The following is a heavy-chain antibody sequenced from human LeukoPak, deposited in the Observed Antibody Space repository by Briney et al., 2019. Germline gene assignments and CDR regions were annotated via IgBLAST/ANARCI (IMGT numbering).Heavy chain of an antibody. CDR2: FDPEDGET. CDR3: ARGPEGYYYYYYMDV. V-gene: IGHV1-24*01. Sequence: VASVKVSCKVSGYTLTELSMHWVRQAPGKGLEWMGGFDPEDGETIYAQKFQGRVTMTEDTSTDTVYMDLSNLRSEDTAVYYCARGPEGYYYYYYMDVWGKGTTVTVSS. J-gene: IGHJ6*03. CDR1: GYTLTELS. D-gene: IGHD3-10*01.